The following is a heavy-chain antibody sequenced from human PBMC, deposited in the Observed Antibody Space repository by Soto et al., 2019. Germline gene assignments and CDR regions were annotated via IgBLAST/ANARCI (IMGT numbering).Heavy chain of an antibody. CDR2: ISAYNGNT. CDR3: ARSYSSSWLYGMDV. J-gene: IGHJ6*02. D-gene: IGHD6-13*01. Sequence: ASVKVSCKASGYTFTSYGISGVRQAPGQGLEWMGWISAYNGNTNYAQKLQGRVTMTTDTSTSTAYMELRSLRSDDTAVYYCARSYSSSWLYGMDVWGQGTTVTVSS. V-gene: IGHV1-18*01. CDR1: GYTFTSYG.